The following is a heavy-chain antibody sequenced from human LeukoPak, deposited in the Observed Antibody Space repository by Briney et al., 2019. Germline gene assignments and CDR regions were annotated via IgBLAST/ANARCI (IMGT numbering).Heavy chain of an antibody. CDR1: GFTFSSYG. J-gene: IGHJ3*02. CDR2: IRYDGSNK. V-gene: IGHV3-30*02. Sequence: GGSLRLSCAASGFTFSSYGMHWVRQAPGKGLEWVAFIRYDGSNKYYADSVKGRFTISRDNSKNTLYLQMNSLRAEDAAVYYCAKGDWDQPLGAFDIWGQGTMVTVSS. D-gene: IGHD1-26*01. CDR3: AKGDWDQPLGAFDI.